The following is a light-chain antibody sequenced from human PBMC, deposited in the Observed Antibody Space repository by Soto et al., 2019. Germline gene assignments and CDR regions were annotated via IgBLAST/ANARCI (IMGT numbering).Light chain of an antibody. J-gene: IGKJ5*01. CDR1: QSVSSN. V-gene: IGKV3-15*01. CDR3: QQYNNLPPN. CDR2: GAS. Sequence: EIVMTQSPATLSVSPGERATLSCRASQSVSSNLAWYQQKPGQAPRLLIYGASTRATGIPARFSGSGSGTEFTLTISSLQSEDFAVYYCQQYNNLPPNFGQGTRLEIK.